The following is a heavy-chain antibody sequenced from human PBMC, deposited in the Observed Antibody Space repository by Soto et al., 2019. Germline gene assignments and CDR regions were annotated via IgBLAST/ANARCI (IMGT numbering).Heavy chain of an antibody. J-gene: IGHJ4*02. Sequence: EVQVLESGGGLVQPGGSLRLSCAASGFTFSNCAMSWVRQAPGKGLEWVSGIGESGGDTYYADSVKGRFTISRDNSKDTLYLQMNSLRAEDTAVYHCVKEGDRRRTDFDYWGQGTLVTVSS. V-gene: IGHV3-23*01. CDR3: VKEGDRRRTDFDY. CDR2: IGESGGDT. D-gene: IGHD2-21*01. CDR1: GFTFSNCA.